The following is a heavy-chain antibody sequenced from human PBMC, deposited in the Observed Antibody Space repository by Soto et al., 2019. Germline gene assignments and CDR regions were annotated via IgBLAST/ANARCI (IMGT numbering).Heavy chain of an antibody. D-gene: IGHD3-16*01. CDR3: ARGGQPFYYYYGMDV. V-gene: IGHV3-30-3*01. Sequence: QVQLVESGGGVVQPGRSLRLSCAASGFTFSSYAMHWVRQAPGKGLEWVAVISYDGSNKYYADSVKGRFTISRDNSKNTLYLQMNSLRAEDTAVYYCARGGQPFYYYYGMDVWDQGTTVTVSS. J-gene: IGHJ6*02. CDR1: GFTFSSYA. CDR2: ISYDGSNK.